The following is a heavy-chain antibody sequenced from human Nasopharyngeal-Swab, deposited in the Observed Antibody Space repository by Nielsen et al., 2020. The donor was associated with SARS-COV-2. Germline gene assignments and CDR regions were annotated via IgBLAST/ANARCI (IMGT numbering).Heavy chain of an antibody. V-gene: IGHV3-74*01. CDR3: ARDPEGGSGRDYYYYGMDV. D-gene: IGHD6-19*01. J-gene: IGHJ6*02. Sequence: VRQAPGKGLVWVSRINSDGSSTSYADSVKGRFTISRDNAKNTLYLQMNSLRAEDTAVYYCARDPEGGSGRDYYYYGMDVWGQGTTGTVSS. CDR2: INSDGSST.